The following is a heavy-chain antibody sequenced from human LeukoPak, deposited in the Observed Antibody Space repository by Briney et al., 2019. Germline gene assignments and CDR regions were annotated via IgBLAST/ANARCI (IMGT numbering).Heavy chain of an antibody. CDR3: ATCSIVGATDAFDI. D-gene: IGHD1-26*01. J-gene: IGHJ3*02. Sequence: PSETLSLTCTVSGGSISSGDYYWSWIRQPPGKGLEWIGYIYYSGSTYYNPSLKSRVTISVDTSKNQFSLKLSSVTAADTAVYYCATCSIVGATDAFDIWGQGTMVTVSS. CDR2: IYYSGST. V-gene: IGHV4-30-4*08. CDR1: GGSISSGDYY.